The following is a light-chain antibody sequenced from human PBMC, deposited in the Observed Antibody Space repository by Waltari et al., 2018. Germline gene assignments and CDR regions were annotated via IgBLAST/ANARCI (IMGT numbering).Light chain of an antibody. CDR1: QTVRTK. V-gene: IGKV3-15*01. CDR3: QQYIDRPAT. J-gene: IGKJ1*01. Sequence: EVVLTQSPATLSVSPGESVTLSCRASQTVRTKVAWYQQRPGQAPRLLIYDTYTRATGVPARFRGSGSETEFTLAISGLQSEDFAVYSCQQYIDRPATFGQGTRVEVK. CDR2: DTY.